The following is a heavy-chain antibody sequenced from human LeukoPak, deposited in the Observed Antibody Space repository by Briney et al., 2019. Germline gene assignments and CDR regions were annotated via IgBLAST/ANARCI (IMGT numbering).Heavy chain of an antibody. V-gene: IGHV1-46*01. CDR3: ARELGAFDY. CDR2: INASDGGT. CDR1: GYTFTSFF. Sequence: ASVTVSCKASGYTFTSFFIHWVRQAPGQGLEWMGIINASDGGTTYAQRFQGRLTMTRDTSTNTLYMELSSLRSEDTAIYFCARELGAFDYWGQGTLVTVSS. J-gene: IGHJ4*02. D-gene: IGHD4/OR15-4a*01.